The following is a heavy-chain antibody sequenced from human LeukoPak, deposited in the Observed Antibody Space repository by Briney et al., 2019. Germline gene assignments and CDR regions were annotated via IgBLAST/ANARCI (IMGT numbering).Heavy chain of an antibody. J-gene: IGHJ4*02. Sequence: PSETLSLTCTVSGGSISSSSYYWSWIRQPAGKGLEWIGRIFTSGSTNYNPSLKSRVTMSVDTSKKHFSLNLSSVTAADTAVYYCATFLGYCSGGSCLRRREKLGGFGYWGQGTLVTVSS. CDR1: GGSISSSSYY. CDR3: ATFLGYCSGGSCLRRREKLGGFGY. V-gene: IGHV4-61*02. CDR2: IFTSGST. D-gene: IGHD2-15*01.